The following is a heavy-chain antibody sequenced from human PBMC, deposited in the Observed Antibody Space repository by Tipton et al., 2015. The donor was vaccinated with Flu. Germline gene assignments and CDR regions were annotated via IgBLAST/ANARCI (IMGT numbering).Heavy chain of an antibody. CDR1: GYSIRSDYY. D-gene: IGHD4-11*01. CDR2: VSRTGST. J-gene: IGHJ5*02. CDR3: ARRDYSNYVSDPKSWFDP. Sequence: LRLSCAVSGYSIRSDYYWGWIRQFPGKGLEWIGSVSRTGSTNYNPSLKSRVTISIDTSKNQFSLKMKSVTAADMAVYYCARRDYSNYVSDPKSWFDPWGQGILVTVSS. V-gene: IGHV4-38-2*01.